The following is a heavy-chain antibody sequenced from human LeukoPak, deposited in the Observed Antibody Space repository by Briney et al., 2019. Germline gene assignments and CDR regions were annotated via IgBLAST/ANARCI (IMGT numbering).Heavy chain of an antibody. V-gene: IGHV4-59*01. CDR1: GGSISSYY. D-gene: IGHD5-24*01. CDR2: IYYSGST. Sequence: ASETLSLTCTVSGGSISSYYWSWIRQPPGKGLEWIGYIYYSGSTNYNASLKSRVTISVDTSKNQFSLKLISVTAADTAVYYCARSGGATTDFDYWGQGTLVTVSS. J-gene: IGHJ4*02. CDR3: ARSGGATTDFDY.